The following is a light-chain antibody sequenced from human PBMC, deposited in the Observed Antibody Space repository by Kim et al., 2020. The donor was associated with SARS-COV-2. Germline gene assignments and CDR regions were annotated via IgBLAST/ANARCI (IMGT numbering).Light chain of an antibody. Sequence: QSVVTQPASVSGSPGQSITISCTGTSNDIGTYIYVSWYQQHPGKAPKLMIYDVSRRPSGVSNRFSGSKSGNTASLTISGLQAEDEADYFCNSYTTSSTWVFGGGTQLTVL. J-gene: IGLJ3*02. CDR3: NSYTTSSTWV. CDR2: DVS. CDR1: SNDIGTYIY. V-gene: IGLV2-14*03.